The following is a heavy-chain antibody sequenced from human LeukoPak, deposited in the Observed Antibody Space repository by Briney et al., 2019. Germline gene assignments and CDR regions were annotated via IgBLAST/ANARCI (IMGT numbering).Heavy chain of an antibody. CDR1: GYTFTGYY. Sequence: GASVKVSCKASGYTFTGYYMHWVRQAPGQGLEWMGWINPNSGGTNYAQKFQGRVTMTRDMSISTAYMGLSRLRSDDTAVYYCARCSSTSQQLVLAEYFQHWGQGTLVTVSS. V-gene: IGHV1-2*02. D-gene: IGHD2-2*01. CDR2: INPNSGGT. J-gene: IGHJ1*01. CDR3: ARCSSTSQQLVLAEYFQH.